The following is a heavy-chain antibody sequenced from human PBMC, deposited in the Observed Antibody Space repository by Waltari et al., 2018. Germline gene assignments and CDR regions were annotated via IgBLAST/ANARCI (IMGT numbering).Heavy chain of an antibody. J-gene: IGHJ4*02. CDR3: AKALTLSSTWDMH. CDR2: ISGNGANT. V-gene: IGHV3-23*04. D-gene: IGHD6-13*01. Sequence: EVQLVESGGGLVQPGGSLRLSCAASGFTFSRYAMGWVRQVPGKGLEWVSFISGNGANTYYADSVKGRFTISRDNSKNTLFLQMDSLRAEDTAVYYCAKALTLSSTWDMHWGQGTLVTVSS. CDR1: GFTFSRYA.